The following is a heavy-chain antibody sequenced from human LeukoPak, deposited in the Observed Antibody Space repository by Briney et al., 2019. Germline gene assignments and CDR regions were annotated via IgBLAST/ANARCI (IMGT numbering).Heavy chain of an antibody. V-gene: IGHV3-9*01. J-gene: IGHJ4*02. CDR1: GYNFDEYA. CDR2: ISWTGDST. CDR3: ATANRLMYDFWSGYYTAYYFDY. Sequence: PGGSLRLSCAASGYNFDEYAMHWVRQGPGKGLEWVASISWTGDSTVYAESVKGRFTISRDNSKNTLYLQMNSLRAEDTAVYYCATANRLMYDFWSGYYTAYYFDYWGQGTLVTVSS. D-gene: IGHD3-3*01.